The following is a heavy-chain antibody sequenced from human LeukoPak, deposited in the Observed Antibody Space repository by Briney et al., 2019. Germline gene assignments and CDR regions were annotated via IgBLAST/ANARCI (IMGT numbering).Heavy chain of an antibody. Sequence: PSETLSLTCAVSGGSISSSNWWSWVRQPPGKGLEWIGEIYHSGSTNYNPSLKSRVTISVDKSKNQFSLKLSSVTAADTAVYYCASYDFWSGYYLGYFDYWGQGTLVTVSS. CDR1: GGSISSSNW. CDR2: IYHSGST. J-gene: IGHJ4*02. CDR3: ASYDFWSGYYLGYFDY. V-gene: IGHV4-4*02. D-gene: IGHD3-3*01.